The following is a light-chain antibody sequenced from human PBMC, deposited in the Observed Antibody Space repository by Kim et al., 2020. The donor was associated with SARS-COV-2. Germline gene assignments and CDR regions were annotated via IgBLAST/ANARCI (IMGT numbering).Light chain of an antibody. V-gene: IGLV3-1*01. J-gene: IGLJ1*01. CDR2: HST. CDR1: KLGDKS. CDR3: QAWDSNTAV. Sequence: SYELTQPPSVSVSPGQTASITCSGYKLGDKSPYWYQQKPGQSPVLVIYHSTKRPSGISERFSGAISGNTATLIISGTQSMDEADYYCQAWDSNTAVFGTGTKSPS.